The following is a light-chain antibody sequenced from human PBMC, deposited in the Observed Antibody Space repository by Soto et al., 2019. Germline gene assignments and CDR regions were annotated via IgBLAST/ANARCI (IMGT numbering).Light chain of an antibody. CDR2: EVS. CDR1: SSDVGGYNY. V-gene: IGLV2-14*01. CDR3: SSYTSSNTYV. Sequence: QSALTQPASVSGSPGQSITISCTGTSSDVGGYNYVSWYQQFTGKAPKVMIFEVSHRPSGVSNRFSGSKSGSTASLTISGLQAEDEADYYCSSYTSSNTYVFGTGTKGHRP. J-gene: IGLJ1*01.